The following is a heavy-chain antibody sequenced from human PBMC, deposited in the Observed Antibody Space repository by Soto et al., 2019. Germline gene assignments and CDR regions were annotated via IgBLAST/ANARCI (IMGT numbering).Heavy chain of an antibody. CDR3: AREEVVTTTRGGFYYYYGMDV. J-gene: IGHJ6*02. D-gene: IGHD2-21*02. CDR2: IYHSGST. Sequence: KTSETLSLTCAVSGGSISSSNWWSWVRQPPGKGLEWIGEIYHSGSTNYNPSLKSRVTISVDKSKNQFSLKLSSVTAADTAVYYCAREEVVTTTRGGFYYYYGMDVWGQGTTVTVSS. V-gene: IGHV4-4*02. CDR1: GGSISSSNW.